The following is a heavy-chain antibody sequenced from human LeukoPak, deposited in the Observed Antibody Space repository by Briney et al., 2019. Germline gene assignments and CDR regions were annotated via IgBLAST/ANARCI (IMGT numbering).Heavy chain of an antibody. V-gene: IGHV4-39*07. Sequence: SETLSLTCTVSGGSISSSSYYWGWIRQPPGKGLEWIGSIYYSGSTYYNPSLRSRVTMSADTSKNQFSLKLSSMTAADTAVYYCTRDRGQWLVDSWGQGTLVTVSS. D-gene: IGHD6-19*01. J-gene: IGHJ5*01. CDR3: TRDRGQWLVDS. CDR2: IYYSGST. CDR1: GGSISSSSYY.